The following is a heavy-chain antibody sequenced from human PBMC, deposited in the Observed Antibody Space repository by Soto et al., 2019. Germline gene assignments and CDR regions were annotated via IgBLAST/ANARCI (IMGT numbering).Heavy chain of an antibody. Sequence: GDAVKVCCKASGYAFIAYNIHWIRQAPGQGLEWMGYVNPDTGGTHFAQEFQGRATMTRDTSISAVYMELRGLTSDDTAIYYCARGIRVYGLIIIPFDLWGPGSQVTVSS. V-gene: IGHV1-2*02. CDR2: VNPDTGGT. D-gene: IGHD3-3*01. CDR3: ARGIRVYGLIIIPFDL. J-gene: IGHJ4*02. CDR1: GYAFIAYN.